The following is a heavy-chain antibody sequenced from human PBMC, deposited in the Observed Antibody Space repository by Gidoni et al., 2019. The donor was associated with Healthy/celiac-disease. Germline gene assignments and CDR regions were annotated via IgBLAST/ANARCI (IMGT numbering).Heavy chain of an antibody. D-gene: IGHD3-22*01. Sequence: EVQLVESGGGLVKPGGSLRLSCAASGFTFISYSMNWVRQAPGKGLEWVSSISSSSSYIYYADSVKGRFTIARDNAKNSLYLQMNSLRAEDTAVYYCARDTFTMIGEEGFDYWGQGTLVTVSS. J-gene: IGHJ4*02. CDR2: ISSSSSYI. CDR3: ARDTFTMIGEEGFDY. CDR1: GFTFISYS. V-gene: IGHV3-21*01.